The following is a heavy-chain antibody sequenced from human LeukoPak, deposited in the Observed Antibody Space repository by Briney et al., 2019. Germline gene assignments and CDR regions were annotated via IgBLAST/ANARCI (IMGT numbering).Heavy chain of an antibody. CDR3: ARGVRDSNYYYYYMDV. V-gene: IGHV1-69*05. CDR2: TIPIFGTA. J-gene: IGHJ6*03. D-gene: IGHD4-11*01. Sequence: GASVKVSCKASGGTFSSYAISWVRQAPGQGLEWMGGTIPIFGTANYAQKFQGRVTITTDESTSTAYMELSGLRSEDTAVYYCARGVRDSNYYYYYMDVWGKGTTVTVSS. CDR1: GGTFSSYA.